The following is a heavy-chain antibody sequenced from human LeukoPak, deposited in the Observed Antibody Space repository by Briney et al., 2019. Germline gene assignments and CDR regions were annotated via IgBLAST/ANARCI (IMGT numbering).Heavy chain of an antibody. J-gene: IGHJ4*02. CDR3: ARSWYCSSTSCYAIDY. Sequence: SETLSLTCAVYGRSFSGYYWSWIRQPPGKGLEWIGEINHSGSTNYNPSLKSRVTVSVDTSKNQFSLKLSSVTAADTAVYYCARSWYCSSTSCYAIDYWGQGTLVTVSS. CDR1: GRSFSGYY. D-gene: IGHD2-2*01. V-gene: IGHV4-34*01. CDR2: INHSGST.